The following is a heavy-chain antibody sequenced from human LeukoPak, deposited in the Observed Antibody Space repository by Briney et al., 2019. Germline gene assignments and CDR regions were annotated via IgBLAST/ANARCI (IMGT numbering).Heavy chain of an antibody. V-gene: IGHV3-30*18. J-gene: IGHJ4*02. CDR2: ISYDGNNK. CDR3: AKDAVVAPGSFDF. D-gene: IGHD2-15*01. CDR1: GFTFISYG. Sequence: PGGSLRLSCAASGFTFISYGMHWVPQAPGKGLEWVAVISYDGNNKYYAGSVKGRFTISRDNSKNTLYLQMNNLRPEDTAVYYCAKDAVVAPGSFDFWGQGTLVTVSS.